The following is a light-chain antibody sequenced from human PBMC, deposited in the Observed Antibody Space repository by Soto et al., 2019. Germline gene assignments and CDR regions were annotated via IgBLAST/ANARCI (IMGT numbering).Light chain of an antibody. CDR1: QSIRRN. Sequence: EVVLTQSPVTLSLSPGERASLSCRASQSIRRNLAWYQQKPGQAPRLLMYDASTRATGVPARFSGGGSGTEFTLTISSLQSEDFAVYYCQQGNNWPLTFGGGTKVDIK. V-gene: IGKV3-15*01. CDR2: DAS. J-gene: IGKJ4*01. CDR3: QQGNNWPLT.